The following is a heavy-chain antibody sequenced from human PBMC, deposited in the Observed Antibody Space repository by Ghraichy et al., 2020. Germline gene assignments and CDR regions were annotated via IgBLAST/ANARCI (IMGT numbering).Heavy chain of an antibody. CDR3: AVAGATTPPDY. Sequence: SETLSLTCAVYGGSFSGYYWSWIRQPPGKGLEWIGEINHSGSTNYNPSLKSRVTISVDTSKNQFSLKLSSVTAADTAVYYCAVAGATTPPDYWGQGTLVTVSS. CDR2: INHSGST. D-gene: IGHD1-26*01. J-gene: IGHJ4*02. V-gene: IGHV4-34*01. CDR1: GGSFSGYY.